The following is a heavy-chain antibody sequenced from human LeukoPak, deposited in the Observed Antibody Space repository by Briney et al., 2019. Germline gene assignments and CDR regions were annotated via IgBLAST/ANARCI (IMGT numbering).Heavy chain of an antibody. J-gene: IGHJ4*02. Sequence: ASVKVSCKASGYTFTSYDINWVRQATGQGLEWMGWMNPNSGNTGYAQKFQGRVTITRNTSISTAYMELSSLRSEGTAVYYCARVGYDFWSGYYNYFDYWGQGTLVTVSS. D-gene: IGHD3-3*01. CDR2: MNPNSGNT. CDR1: GYTFTSYD. CDR3: ARVGYDFWSGYYNYFDY. V-gene: IGHV1-8*03.